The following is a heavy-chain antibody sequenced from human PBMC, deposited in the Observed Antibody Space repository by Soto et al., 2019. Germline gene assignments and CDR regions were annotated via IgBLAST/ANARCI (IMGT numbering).Heavy chain of an antibody. CDR3: ARVVKGCSGGSCYPLWDY. Sequence: EVQLVESGGGLVQSGGSLRLSCAASGFTFSSYEMNWVRQAPGKGLEWVSYISSSGSTIYYADSVKGRFTISRDNAKNSLYLQMNSLRAEDTAVYYCARVVKGCSGGSCYPLWDYWGQGTLVTVSS. D-gene: IGHD2-15*01. V-gene: IGHV3-48*03. CDR1: GFTFSSYE. J-gene: IGHJ4*02. CDR2: ISSSGSTI.